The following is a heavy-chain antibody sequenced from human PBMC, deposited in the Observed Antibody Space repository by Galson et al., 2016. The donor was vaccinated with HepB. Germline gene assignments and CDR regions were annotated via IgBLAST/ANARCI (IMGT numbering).Heavy chain of an antibody. CDR2: IGTKGGT. D-gene: IGHD3-10*01. J-gene: IGHJ6*02. V-gene: IGHV3-13*01. Sequence: SLRLSCAASGFTFSTYAMGWVRQAKGKGLEWVSGIGTKGGTYYLDSAKGRFTISREDAKNSLHLQMNSLTAGDTAVYYCARSGTYTNRIGMDVWGQGTTVTVSS. CDR1: GFTFSTYA. CDR3: ARSGTYTNRIGMDV.